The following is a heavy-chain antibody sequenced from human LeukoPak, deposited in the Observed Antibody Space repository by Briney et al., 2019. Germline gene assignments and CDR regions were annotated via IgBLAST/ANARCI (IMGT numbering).Heavy chain of an antibody. V-gene: IGHV3-74*01. J-gene: IGHJ4*02. Sequence: GSLRLSCAASGFTFSSYWMHWVRQAPGKGLVWVSRINSDGSSTSYADSVKGRFTISRDNANNTLYLQMNSLRAEDTAVYYCTREVQAAGKTLDYWGQGTLITVSS. D-gene: IGHD6-13*01. CDR1: GFTFSSYW. CDR2: INSDGSST. CDR3: TREVQAAGKTLDY.